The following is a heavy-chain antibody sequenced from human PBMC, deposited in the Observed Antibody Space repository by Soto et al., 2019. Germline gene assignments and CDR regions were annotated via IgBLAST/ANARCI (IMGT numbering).Heavy chain of an antibody. CDR1: GYTFTGYY. CDR3: ARAGAWPCSSTSCYDVLFSY. V-gene: IGHV1-2*02. Sequence: ASVKVSCKASGYTFTGYYMHWVRQAPGQGLEWMGWINPNSGGTNYAQKFQGRVTMTRDTSISTAYMELSRLRSDDTAVYYCARAGAWPCSSTSCYDVLFSYWGQGTLVTVSS. J-gene: IGHJ4*02. CDR2: INPNSGGT. D-gene: IGHD2-2*01.